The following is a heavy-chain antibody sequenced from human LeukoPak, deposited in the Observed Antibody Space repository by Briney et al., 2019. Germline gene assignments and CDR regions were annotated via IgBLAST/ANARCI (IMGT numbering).Heavy chain of an antibody. J-gene: IGHJ4*02. Sequence: GGSLRLSCAASGFTFSSYAMSRVRQAPGKGLEWVLAISGSGGSTYYADSVKGRFTISRDNSKNTLYLQMNSLRAEDTAVYYCAKDSEYCSSTSCYAGDYWGQGTLVTVSS. CDR3: AKDSEYCSSTSCYAGDY. D-gene: IGHD2-2*01. CDR1: GFTFSSYA. CDR2: ISGSGGST. V-gene: IGHV3-23*01.